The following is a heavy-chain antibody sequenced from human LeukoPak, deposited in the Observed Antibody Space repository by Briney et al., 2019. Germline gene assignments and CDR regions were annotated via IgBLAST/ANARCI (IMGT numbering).Heavy chain of an antibody. V-gene: IGHV3-48*01. CDR3: ARDATIFGVDDY. Sequence: GGSLRLSCAASGFTFSSYSMNWVRQAPGKGLEWVSYISSSSSTIYYADSVKGRFTISRDNAKNSLYLQVNSLRAEDTSVYYCARDATIFGVDDYWGQGTMVTVSS. J-gene: IGHJ4*02. CDR1: GFTFSSYS. D-gene: IGHD3-3*01. CDR2: ISSSSSTI.